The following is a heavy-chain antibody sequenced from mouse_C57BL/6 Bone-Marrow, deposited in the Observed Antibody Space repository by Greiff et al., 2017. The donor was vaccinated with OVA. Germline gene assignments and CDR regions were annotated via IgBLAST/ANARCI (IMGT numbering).Heavy chain of an antibody. CDR1: GYTFTSYT. Sequence: QVQLQQSGAELARPGASVKMSCKASGYTFTSYTMHWVKQRPGQGLEWIGYINPSSGYTKYNQKFKDKATLTADKSSSTAYMQRSSLTSEDSAVYYCARCFGGLDFYGWGQGTTLTVAS. CDR2: INPSSGYT. J-gene: IGHJ2*01. D-gene: IGHD1-1*02. CDR3: ARCFGGLDFYG. V-gene: IGHV1-4*01.